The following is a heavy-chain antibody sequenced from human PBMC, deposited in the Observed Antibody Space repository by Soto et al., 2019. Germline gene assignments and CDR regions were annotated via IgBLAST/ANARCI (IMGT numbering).Heavy chain of an antibody. V-gene: IGHV3-64D*08. D-gene: IGHD6-6*01. CDR1: GFTFSSYA. Sequence: GSLRLSCSASGFTFSSYAMHWVRQAPGKGLEYVSAISSNGGSTYYADSVKGRFTISRDNSKNTLYLQMSSLRAEDTAVYYCVKSQYSSSPDYYYYGMDVWGQGTTVTVSS. J-gene: IGHJ6*02. CDR3: VKSQYSSSPDYYYYGMDV. CDR2: ISSNGGST.